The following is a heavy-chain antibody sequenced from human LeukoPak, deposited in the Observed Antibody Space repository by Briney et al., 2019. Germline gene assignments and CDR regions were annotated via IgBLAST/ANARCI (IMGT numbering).Heavy chain of an antibody. CDR3: ARTKRGYSYGETEFDY. CDR1: GYTFTSYG. Sequence: ASAKVSCKASGYTFTSYGISWVRQAPGQGLEWMGWISAYNGNTNYAQKLQGRVTMTTDTSTSTAYMELRSLRSDDTAVYYCARTKRGYSYGETEFDYWGQGTLVTVSS. V-gene: IGHV1-18*01. CDR2: ISAYNGNT. J-gene: IGHJ4*02. D-gene: IGHD5-18*01.